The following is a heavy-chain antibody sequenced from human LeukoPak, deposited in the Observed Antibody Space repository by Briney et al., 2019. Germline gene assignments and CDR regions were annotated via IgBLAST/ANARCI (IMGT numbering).Heavy chain of an antibody. J-gene: IGHJ3*02. Sequence: GGSLRLSCAASGFTFSNYAMAWVRQAPGKGLEWVAHISSSANSTDYADSVKGRFTISGDSSKNTLYLQMSGLRAEDTAKYYCARSSSHSGSYYVAFDTWGQGTMVTVSS. D-gene: IGHD1-26*01. CDR3: ARSSSHSGSYYVAFDT. CDR1: GFTFSNYA. CDR2: ISSSANST. V-gene: IGHV3-23*01.